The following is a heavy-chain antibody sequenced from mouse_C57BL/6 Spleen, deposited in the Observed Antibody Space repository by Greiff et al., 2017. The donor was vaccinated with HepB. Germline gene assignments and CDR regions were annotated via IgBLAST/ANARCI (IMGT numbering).Heavy chain of an antibody. CDR1: GFNIKDDY. Sequence: EVQLQQSGAELVRPGASVKLSCTASGFNIKDDYMHWVKQRPEQGLEWIGWIDPENGDTEYAPKFQGKATITADTSSNTAYLQLSSLTSEDTAFYYCTKGGSSLDYAMDYWGQGTSVTVSS. J-gene: IGHJ4*01. V-gene: IGHV14-4*01. D-gene: IGHD1-1*01. CDR2: IDPENGDT. CDR3: TKGGSSLDYAMDY.